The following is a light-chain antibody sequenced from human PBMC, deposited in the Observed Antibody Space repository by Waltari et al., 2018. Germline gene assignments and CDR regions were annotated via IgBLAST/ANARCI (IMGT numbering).Light chain of an antibody. CDR2: KVS. Sequence: DVVMTQSPLSLPVIFGQPASIPCRPSRSLVHSDGRTYLNWLQQRPGQSPRRLIYKVSNRDSGVPVKFSGRRSGTDVALKISRVGAGDVGVYDCMQGTHGPRTFGQGTKLEI. V-gene: IGKV2-30*02. CDR1: RSLVHSDGRTY. CDR3: MQGTHGPRT. J-gene: IGKJ2*01.